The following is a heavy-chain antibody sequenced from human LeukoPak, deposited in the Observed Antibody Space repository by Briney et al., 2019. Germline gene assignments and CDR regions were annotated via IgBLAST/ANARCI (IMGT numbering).Heavy chain of an antibody. D-gene: IGHD3-10*01. CDR1: GGSISSYY. V-gene: IGHV4-59*01. CDR2: IYYSGST. Sequence: NASETLSLTCTVSGGSISSYYWSWIRQPPGKGLEWIGYIYYSGSTNYNPSLKSRVTISVDTSKNQFSLKLSSVTAADTAVYYCARGRSGSPTYFDYWGQGTLVTVSS. J-gene: IGHJ4*02. CDR3: ARGRSGSPTYFDY.